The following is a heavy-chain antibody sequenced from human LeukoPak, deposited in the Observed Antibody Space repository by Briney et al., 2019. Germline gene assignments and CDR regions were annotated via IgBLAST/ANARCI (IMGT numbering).Heavy chain of an antibody. CDR1: GFTFSSYA. V-gene: IGHV3-64*01. J-gene: IGHJ5*02. CDR3: ARVSTNWFDP. Sequence: GGSLRLSCAASGFTFSSYAMHWVRQAPGKGLEYVSAISSNGGSTYYANSVKGRFTISRDNSKNTLYLQMGSLRAEDMAVYYCARVSTNWFDPWGQGTLVTVSS. D-gene: IGHD5/OR15-5a*01. CDR2: ISSNGGST.